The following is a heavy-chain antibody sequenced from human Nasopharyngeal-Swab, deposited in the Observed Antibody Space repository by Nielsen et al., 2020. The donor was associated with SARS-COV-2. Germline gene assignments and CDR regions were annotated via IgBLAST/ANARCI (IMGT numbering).Heavy chain of an antibody. Sequence: GESLKLSCTASGFTFRSYAMSWVRQAPGKGLEWVSEIRGSGGSTYYAESVKGRFTISRDNSKNTLYLQMSSLRAEDTAIYDCAKDLGVESPLWFDYWGQGTLLTVSS. D-gene: IGHD4-23*01. CDR3: AKDLGVESPLWFDY. V-gene: IGHV3-23*01. J-gene: IGHJ4*02. CDR2: IRGSGGST. CDR1: GFTFRSYA.